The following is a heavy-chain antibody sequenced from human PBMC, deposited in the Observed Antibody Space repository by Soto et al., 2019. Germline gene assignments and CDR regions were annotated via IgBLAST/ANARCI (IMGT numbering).Heavy chain of an antibody. CDR2: ISWNSGSI. D-gene: IGHD6-13*01. Sequence: EVQLVESGGGLVQPGRSLRLSCAASGFTFDDYAMHWVRQAPGKGLEWVSGISWNSGSIGYADSVKGRFTISRDNAKNSLYLQMNSLRAEDTALYYCAKDLGYSSIWGLDYWGQGTLVTVSS. CDR3: AKDLGYSSIWGLDY. CDR1: GFTFDDYA. V-gene: IGHV3-9*01. J-gene: IGHJ4*02.